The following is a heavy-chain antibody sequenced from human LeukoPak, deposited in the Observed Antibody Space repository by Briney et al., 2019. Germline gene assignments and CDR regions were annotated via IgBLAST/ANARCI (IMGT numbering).Heavy chain of an antibody. D-gene: IGHD2-2*01. CDR2: IIPIFGTA. J-gene: IGHJ5*02. CDR3: ARPELGYCSSTSCYEVWFDP. V-gene: IGHV1-69*13. Sequence: ASVKVSCKASGGTFSSYAISWVRQAPGQGLEWMGVIIPIFGTANYAQKFQGRVAITADESTSTAYMELSSLRSEDTAVYYCARPELGYCSSTSCYEVWFDPWGQGTLVTVSS. CDR1: GGTFSSYA.